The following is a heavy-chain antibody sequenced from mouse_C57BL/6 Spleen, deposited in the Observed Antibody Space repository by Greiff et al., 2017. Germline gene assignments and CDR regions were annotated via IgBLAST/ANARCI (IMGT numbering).Heavy chain of an antibody. CDR1: GFTFSSYT. V-gene: IGHV5-9*01. J-gene: IGHJ2*01. CDR3: ARHLIDFDY. CDR2: ISGGGGNT. Sequence: EVQGVESGGGLVKPGGSLKLSCAASGFTFSSYTMSWVRQTPEKRLEWVATISGGGGNTYYPDSVKGRFTISRDNAKNTLYLQMSSLRSEDTALYYCARHLIDFDYWGQGTTLTVSS.